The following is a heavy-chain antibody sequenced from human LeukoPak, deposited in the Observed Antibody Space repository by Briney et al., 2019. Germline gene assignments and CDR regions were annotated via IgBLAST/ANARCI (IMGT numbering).Heavy chain of an antibody. CDR1: GFTFSRFW. CDR3: ARDQAPQLRYSEWVPPLDY. J-gene: IGHJ4*02. V-gene: IGHV3-7*03. Sequence: GGSLRLSCAASGFTFSRFWMSWVRQAPGKGLEWVANIKQDGSEKYYMDSVKGRFTISRDNAKNSLYLQMNSLRAEDTAIYYCARDQAPQLRYSEWVPPLDYWGQGTLVTVSS. CDR2: IKQDGSEK. D-gene: IGHD3-9*01.